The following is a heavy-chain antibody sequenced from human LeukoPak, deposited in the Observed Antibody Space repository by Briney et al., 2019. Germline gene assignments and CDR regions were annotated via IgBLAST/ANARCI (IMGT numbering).Heavy chain of an antibody. CDR3: TTHSIFGVVTYAFHL. V-gene: IGHV1-24*01. D-gene: IGHD3-3*01. CDR2: FVPEDART. CDR1: GYTGFELS. Sequence: ASVKVSCKLSGYTGFELSMSWVRQAPGKGLEWMGGFVPEDARTIYAQKFQGRVTMTEDTSTDTAYMELSSLTSEDTAVYYCTTHSIFGVVTYAFHLWGRGTLVTVSS. J-gene: IGHJ3*01.